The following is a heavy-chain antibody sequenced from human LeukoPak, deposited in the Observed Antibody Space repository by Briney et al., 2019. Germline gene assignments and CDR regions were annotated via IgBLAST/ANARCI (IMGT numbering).Heavy chain of an antibody. CDR1: GFSFGGYA. Sequence: GGSLRLSCAASGFSFGGYAMSWVRQAPGKGLEWVSGISGSGATTFYADSVRGRFTISRDNSKNTLYLQMNSLRAEDTAVYYCAKDRDWNYASHFDYWGQGTLVTVSS. CDR3: AKDRDWNYASHFDY. J-gene: IGHJ4*02. V-gene: IGHV3-23*01. D-gene: IGHD1-7*01. CDR2: ISGSGATT.